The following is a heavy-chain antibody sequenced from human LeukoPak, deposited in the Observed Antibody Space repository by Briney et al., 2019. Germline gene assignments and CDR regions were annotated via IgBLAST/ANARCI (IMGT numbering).Heavy chain of an antibody. J-gene: IGHJ5*02. V-gene: IGHV1-2*02. CDR1: GYTFTGYY. CDR3: ARVEDIVGATTTGFDP. CDR2: INPSSGGT. Sequence: ASVKVSCKASGYTFTGYYMHWVRQAPGQGLEWMGWINPSSGGTNYAQKFQGRVTMTRDTSISTAYMELSRLRSDDTAVYYCARVEDIVGATTTGFDPWGQGTLVTVSS. D-gene: IGHD1-26*01.